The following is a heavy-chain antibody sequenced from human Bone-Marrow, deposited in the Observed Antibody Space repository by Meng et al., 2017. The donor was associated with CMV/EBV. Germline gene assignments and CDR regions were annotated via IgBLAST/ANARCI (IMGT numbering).Heavy chain of an antibody. CDR2: IIPIFGTA. CDR3: ARAKVGATPFDY. D-gene: IGHD1-26*01. Sequence: SVKVSCKASGYTFTGYYIHWVRQAPGQGLEWMGGIIPIFGTANYAQKFQGRVTITTDESTSTAYMELSSLRSEDTAVDYCARAKVGATPFDYWGQGTLVTVSS. V-gene: IGHV1-69*05. J-gene: IGHJ4*02. CDR1: GYTFTGYY.